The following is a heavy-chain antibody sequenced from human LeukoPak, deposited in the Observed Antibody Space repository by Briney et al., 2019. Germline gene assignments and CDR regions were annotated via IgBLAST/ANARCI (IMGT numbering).Heavy chain of an antibody. CDR1: GGSVSDYY. CDR3: ARRRVITMVRGVIPRPAPQSNWFDP. D-gene: IGHD3-10*01. Sequence: PSETLSLTCTISGGSVSDYYWSWIRQSPGKGLEWIGEINHSGSTNYNPSLKSRVAISVDTSKNQFSLKLSSVTAADTAVYYCARRRVITMVRGVIPRPAPQSNWFDPWGQGTLVTVSS. V-gene: IGHV4-34*01. J-gene: IGHJ5*02. CDR2: INHSGST.